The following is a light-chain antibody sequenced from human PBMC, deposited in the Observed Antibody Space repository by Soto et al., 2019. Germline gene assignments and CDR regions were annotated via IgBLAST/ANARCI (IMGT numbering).Light chain of an antibody. CDR1: QSVSSNY. Sequence: EIVLTHSPGTLSLSPGVRATLSCRASQSVSSNYLAWYQQKPGQAPRLLIYGASSRATGIPDRFSGSASGTDFTLTISRLEPEDFAVYYCQQYLRSPRTFG. J-gene: IGKJ1*01. V-gene: IGKV3-20*01. CDR2: GAS. CDR3: QQYLRSPRT.